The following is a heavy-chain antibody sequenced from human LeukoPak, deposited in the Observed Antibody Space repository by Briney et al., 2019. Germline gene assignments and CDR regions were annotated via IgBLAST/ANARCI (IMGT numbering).Heavy chain of an antibody. J-gene: IGHJ5*02. CDR3: SRDNYYDSPRPFDP. V-gene: IGHV3-49*04. Sequence: PGRSLRLSCTGSGFTFGDYALCWVRQAPGKGLEWVSFIGSKAYGGTTDYAASVKGRFTISRDDSKSIAYLQMNSLKTEDTAVYYCSRDNYYDSPRPFDPWGQGTLVTVSS. CDR2: IGSKAYGGTT. D-gene: IGHD3-10*01. CDR1: GFTFGDYA.